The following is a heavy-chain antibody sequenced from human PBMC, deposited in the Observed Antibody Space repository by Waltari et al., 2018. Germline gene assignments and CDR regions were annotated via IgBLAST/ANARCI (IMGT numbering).Heavy chain of an antibody. CDR1: GFTFSSYG. J-gene: IGHJ4*02. D-gene: IGHD1-26*01. Sequence: CAASGFTFSSYGMLWVRQAPGKGLEWVAVIWYHGSNKYYADSVKGRFTISRDNSKNTLYLQMNSLRAEDTAVYYCARDGGGSYVIYYFDYWGQGTLVTVSS. V-gene: IGHV3-33*01. CDR2: IWYHGSNK. CDR3: ARDGGGSYVIYYFDY.